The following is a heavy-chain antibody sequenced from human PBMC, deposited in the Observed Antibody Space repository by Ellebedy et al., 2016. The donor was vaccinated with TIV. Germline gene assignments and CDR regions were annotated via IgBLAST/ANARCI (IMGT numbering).Heavy chain of an antibody. Sequence: GESLKISCAASGFTFSNYGMHWARQAPGKGLEWVALISYEGSNKYYADSVKGRFSISRDNSRSTLYLQMDSLRVEDTAIYYCARDYGDYVKKGYYYHGMDVWGQGTTVTVSS. CDR2: ISYEGSNK. CDR3: ARDYGDYVKKGYYYHGMDV. D-gene: IGHD4-17*01. J-gene: IGHJ6*02. V-gene: IGHV3-30*03. CDR1: GFTFSNYG.